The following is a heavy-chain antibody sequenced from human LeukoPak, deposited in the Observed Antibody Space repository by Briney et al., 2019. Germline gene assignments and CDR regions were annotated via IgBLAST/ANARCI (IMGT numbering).Heavy chain of an antibody. J-gene: IGHJ6*02. V-gene: IGHV3-11*01. D-gene: IGHD6-19*01. CDR2: IDRSGATA. CDR1: GSIFSDYY. CDR3: GLSSMNPSYYYGIDV. Sequence: GGSLRLSCAASGSIFSDYYMTWIRQAPGKGLDWVSYIDRSGATAFYADSVKGRFTMSRDNARNSLHLQMNDLRPEDSAVYYCGLSSMNPSYYYGIDVWGQGTTVRVSS.